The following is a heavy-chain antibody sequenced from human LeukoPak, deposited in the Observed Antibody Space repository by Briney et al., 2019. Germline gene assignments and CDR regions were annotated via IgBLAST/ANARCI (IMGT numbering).Heavy chain of an antibody. V-gene: IGHV4-59*12. Sequence: SETLSLTCTVSGGSISSYYWSWIRQPPGKGLERIGYIYYSGSTNYNPSLKSRVTISVDTSKNQFFLNLSSVTAADTAVYYCARGRGSSWYYFDYWGQGTLVTVSS. CDR1: GGSISSYY. D-gene: IGHD6-13*01. J-gene: IGHJ4*02. CDR3: ARGRGSSWYYFDY. CDR2: IYYSGST.